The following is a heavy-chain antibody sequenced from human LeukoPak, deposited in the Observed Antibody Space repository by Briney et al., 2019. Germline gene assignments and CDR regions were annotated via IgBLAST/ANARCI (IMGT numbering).Heavy chain of an antibody. CDR2: IYTRGST. Sequence: PGGSLSLSCAASGLRDSANYMTWVPPAPGKGREGVSLIYTRGSTLSADSVRGRLPNTRDNAENTLYLDMNSLTAGDTAIYYCVKAHDSDSSFAYWGQGTLVTVSS. J-gene: IGHJ4*02. CDR1: GLRDSANY. V-gene: IGHV3-53*01. D-gene: IGHD3-22*01. CDR3: VKAHDSDSSFAY.